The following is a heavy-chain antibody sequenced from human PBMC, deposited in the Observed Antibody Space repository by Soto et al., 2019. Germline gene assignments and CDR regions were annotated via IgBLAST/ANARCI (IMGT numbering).Heavy chain of an antibody. Sequence: QVHLVQSGAEVKKPGASVKVSCKASGYTFTSYGITWGRQAPGQGLEWMGWIIAHKGNTDYAQKLQGSVTLTRDTATSTAYLELRSLLSDNTAVSYCATGGYRDYWGQGDRVTVPS. CDR3: ATGGYRDY. CDR1: GYTFTSYG. V-gene: IGHV1-18*01. J-gene: IGHJ4*02. D-gene: IGHD1-1*01. CDR2: IIAHKGNT.